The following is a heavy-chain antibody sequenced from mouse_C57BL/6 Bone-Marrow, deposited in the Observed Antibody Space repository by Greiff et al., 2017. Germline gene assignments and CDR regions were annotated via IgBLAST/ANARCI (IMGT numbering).Heavy chain of an antibody. CDR3: TRETAQALFLYAMDY. D-gene: IGHD3-2*02. CDR2: ISSGGDYI. V-gene: IGHV5-9-1*02. CDR1: GFTFSSYA. Sequence: DVKLVESGEGLVKPGGSLKLSCAASGFTFSSYAMSWVRQTPEKRLEWVAYISSGGDYIYYADTVKGRFTISRDNARNTLYLQMSSLKSEDKAMYYCTRETAQALFLYAMDYWGQGTSVTVAS. J-gene: IGHJ4*01.